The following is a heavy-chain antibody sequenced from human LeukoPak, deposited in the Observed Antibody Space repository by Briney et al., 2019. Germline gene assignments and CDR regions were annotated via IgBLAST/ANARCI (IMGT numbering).Heavy chain of an antibody. CDR1: GYTFTSYY. D-gene: IGHD2-15*01. J-gene: IGHJ4*02. Sequence: ASVKVSCKASGYTFTSYYMHWVQQAPGQGLEWMGIINPSGGSTSYAQKFQGRVTMTRDTSTSTVYTELSSLRSEDTAVYYCARDPPGCSGGSCYPSYYFDYWGQGTLVTVSS. CDR3: ARDPPGCSGGSCYPSYYFDY. CDR2: INPSGGST. V-gene: IGHV1-46*01.